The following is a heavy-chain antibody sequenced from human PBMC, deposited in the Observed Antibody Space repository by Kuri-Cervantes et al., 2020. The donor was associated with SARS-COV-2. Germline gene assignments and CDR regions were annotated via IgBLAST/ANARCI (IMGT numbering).Heavy chain of an antibody. CDR3: ATKDGVAFTP. CDR1: GFIFSSYY. D-gene: IGHD2-8*01. Sequence: ETLSLTCAGSGFIFSSYYMNWVRLAPGKRLEWVSIIYDDDTTDYADSVKGRFTISSDNSKNTLYLQVNNLRSEDTAVYYCATKDGVAFTPWGPGTLVTVSS. J-gene: IGHJ5*02. CDR2: IYDDDTT. V-gene: IGHV3-53*01.